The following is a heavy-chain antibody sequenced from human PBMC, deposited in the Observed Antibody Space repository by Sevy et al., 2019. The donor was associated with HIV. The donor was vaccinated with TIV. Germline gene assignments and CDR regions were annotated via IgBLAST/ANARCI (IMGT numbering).Heavy chain of an antibody. J-gene: IGHJ6*02. CDR2: ISYDGSNK. CDR1: GFSFSRYG. D-gene: IGHD2-8*02. V-gene: IGHV3-30*18. CDR3: AKRRVQSGLSGGGANYGMDV. Sequence: GGSLRLSCAASGFSFSRYGLHWVRQAPGKGLEWLAIISYDGSNKYHADSVKGRFTISRDNSRNTLYLQMNSLRAEDTAIYYCAKRRVQSGLSGGGANYGMDVCGRGTTVTVSS.